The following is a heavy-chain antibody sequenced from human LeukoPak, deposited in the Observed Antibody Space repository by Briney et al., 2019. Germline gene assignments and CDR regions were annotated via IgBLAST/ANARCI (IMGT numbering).Heavy chain of an antibody. CDR2: INHSGST. Sequence: PGGSLRLSCAASGFTFSSYWMSWVRQAPGKGLEWIGEINHSGSTNYNPSLKSRVTISVDTSKNQFSLKLSSVTAADTAVYYCARRPSGYSYGYWGQGTLVTVSS. CDR3: ARRPSGYSYGY. V-gene: IGHV4-34*01. J-gene: IGHJ4*02. D-gene: IGHD5-18*01. CDR1: GFTFSSYW.